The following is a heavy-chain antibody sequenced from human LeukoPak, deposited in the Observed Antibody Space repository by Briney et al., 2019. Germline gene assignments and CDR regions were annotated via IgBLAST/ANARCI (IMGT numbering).Heavy chain of an antibody. V-gene: IGHV4-4*07. D-gene: IGHD3-3*01. CDR3: ARSPPDTYYDFWSGYSVYWYFDL. J-gene: IGHJ2*01. Sequence: KPSETLSLNCTVSGGSISSYYWGWVREPAGKGLEWIWRFYTSGSTNYNPSLKSRVTMSVDTSKNQFSLKLSSVTAADTAVYYCARSPPDTYYDFWSGYSVYWYFDLWGRGTLVTVSS. CDR2: FYTSGST. CDR1: GGSISSYY.